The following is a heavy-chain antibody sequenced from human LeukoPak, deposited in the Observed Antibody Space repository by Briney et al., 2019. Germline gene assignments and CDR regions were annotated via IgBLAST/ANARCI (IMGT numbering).Heavy chain of an antibody. J-gene: IGHJ4*02. CDR1: GFTFSSYA. Sequence: GGSLRLSCAASGFTFSSYAMHWVRQAPGKGLEWVAVIWYDGSNKYYADSVKGRFTISRDNSKDTLYLQTNSLRAEDTAVYYCATDRNSGKYYDYWGQGTLVSVSS. D-gene: IGHD1-26*01. CDR2: IWYDGSNK. CDR3: ATDRNSGKYYDY. V-gene: IGHV3-33*08.